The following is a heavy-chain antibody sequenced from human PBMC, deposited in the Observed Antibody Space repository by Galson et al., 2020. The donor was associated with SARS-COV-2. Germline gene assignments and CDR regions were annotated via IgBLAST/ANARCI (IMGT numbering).Heavy chain of an antibody. Sequence: GESLKISCKVSGYTLTELSMHWVRQAPGKGLEWMGGFDPEDGETIYAQKFQGRVTMTEDTSTDTAYMELSSLRSEDTAVYYCATSPAAVAGTPYWYYYYGMDVWGQGTTVTVSS. D-gene: IGHD6-19*01. CDR1: GYTLTELS. CDR2: FDPEDGET. CDR3: ATSPAAVAGTPYWYYYYGMDV. J-gene: IGHJ6*02. V-gene: IGHV1-24*01.